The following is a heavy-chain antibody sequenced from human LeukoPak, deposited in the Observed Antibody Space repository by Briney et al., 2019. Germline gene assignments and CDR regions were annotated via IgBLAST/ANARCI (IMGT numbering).Heavy chain of an antibody. Sequence: PSETLSLTCTVSGGSISNFYWSWIRQPPGKGLEWIGYIHYSGSTNYTPSLKSQVTISLDTSKNQYSLKLTSVTAADTAVYYCATHPPRVCTGGSCSDYWGQGTLVTVSS. CDR3: ATHPPRVCTGGSCSDY. CDR2: IHYSGST. CDR1: GGSISNFY. D-gene: IGHD2-15*01. J-gene: IGHJ4*02. V-gene: IGHV4-59*01.